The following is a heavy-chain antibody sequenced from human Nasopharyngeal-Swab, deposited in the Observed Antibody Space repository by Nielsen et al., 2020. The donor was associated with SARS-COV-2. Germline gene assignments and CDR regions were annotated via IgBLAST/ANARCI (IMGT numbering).Heavy chain of an antibody. J-gene: IGHJ4*02. CDR2: INHSGST. CDR1: GDSIAYSTFY. D-gene: IGHD6-13*01. Sequence: SETLSLTCTVSGDSIAYSTFYWGWIRQPPGKGLEWIGEINHSGSTNYNPSLKSRVTISVDKSKNQFSLQLSSVTAADTAVYYCVRSSSWYYFDYWAQGTQVTVSS. CDR3: VRSSSWYYFDY. V-gene: IGHV4-39*01.